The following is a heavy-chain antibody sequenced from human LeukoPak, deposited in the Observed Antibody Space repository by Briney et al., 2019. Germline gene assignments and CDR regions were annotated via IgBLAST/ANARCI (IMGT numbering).Heavy chain of an antibody. CDR1: GGSISSSSYY. CDR2: IYYSGST. V-gene: IGHV4-39*01. J-gene: IGHJ5*02. CDR3: ARHETDYDILTGYYYGNWFDP. Sequence: PSETLSLTCTVSGGSISSSSYYWGWIRQPPGKGLEWIGSIYYSGSTYYNPSLKSRVTISVDTSKNQFSLKLSSVTAADTAVYYCARHETDYDILTGYYYGNWFDPWGQGTLVTVSS. D-gene: IGHD3-9*01.